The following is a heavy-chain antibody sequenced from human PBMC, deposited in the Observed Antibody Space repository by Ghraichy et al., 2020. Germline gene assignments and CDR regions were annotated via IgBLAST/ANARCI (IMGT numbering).Heavy chain of an antibody. D-gene: IGHD6-13*01. CDR2: IIPILGIA. CDR3: ARDPPIAAAGVDP. CDR1: GGTFSSYA. V-gene: IGHV1-69*04. J-gene: IGHJ5*02. Sequence: SVKVSCKASGGTFSSYAISWVRQAPGQGLEWMGRIIPILGIANYAQKFQGRVTITADKSTSTAYMELSSLRSEDTAVYYCARDPPIAAAGVDPWGQGTLVTVSA.